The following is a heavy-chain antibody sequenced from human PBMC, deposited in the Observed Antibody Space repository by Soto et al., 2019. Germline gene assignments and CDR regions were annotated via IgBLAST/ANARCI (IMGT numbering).Heavy chain of an antibody. CDR2: ISDSGKNT. Sequence: GGSLRLSCAASGLTFNSYAMNWVRQAPGKGLEWVSFISDSGKNTYCAGSGKGRFTISRDNSKNTLYLEMNSLRAEDTAVYYCAKDTYLSGLGYWGQGTLVTTSS. CDR1: GLTFNSYA. J-gene: IGHJ4*01. CDR3: AKDTYLSGLGY. D-gene: IGHD2-15*01. V-gene: IGHV3-23*01.